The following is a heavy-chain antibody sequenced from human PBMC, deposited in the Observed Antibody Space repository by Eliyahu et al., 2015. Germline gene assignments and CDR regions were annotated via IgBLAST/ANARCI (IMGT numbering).Heavy chain of an antibody. J-gene: IGHJ3*02. D-gene: IGHD6-19*01. CDR1: XSXVSXNY. CDR3: ARGIAVAHDAFDI. V-gene: IGHV3-66*01. Sequence: EVQLVXSGGGLVQPGGSLXLSCAAXXSXVSXNYMXWVRQAPGKGLEWVSVIYSGGSTYYADSVKXRFTXSRDNSKNTLYLQMNSLRAEDTAVYYCARGIAVAHDAFDIWGQGTMVTVSS. CDR2: IYSGGST.